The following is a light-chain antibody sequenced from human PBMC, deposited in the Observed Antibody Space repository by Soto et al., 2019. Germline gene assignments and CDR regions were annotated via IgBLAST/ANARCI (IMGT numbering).Light chain of an antibody. CDR3: QQYNNWPPVT. J-gene: IGKJ5*01. CDR1: KSVSSN. V-gene: IGKV3-15*01. CDR2: GAS. Sequence: EIVMTQSPATLSVSPGERATLSCRASKSVSSNLAWYQQKPGQAPRLLIYGASTRATSIPARFSGSGSGTEFTLTISSLQSEDFAVYYCQQYNNWPPVTFGQGTRLEIK.